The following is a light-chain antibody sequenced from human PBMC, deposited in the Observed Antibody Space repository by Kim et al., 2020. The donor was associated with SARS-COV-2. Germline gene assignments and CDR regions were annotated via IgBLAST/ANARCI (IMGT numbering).Light chain of an antibody. V-gene: IGLV3-19*01. Sequence: VALGQTVRITWQGDSLRSNYASWYQQKPGQAPILVIYGKNNRPSGIPDRFSGSSSGNTASLTITGTQAGDEADYYCNSRDSNDNVVFGGGTKVTVL. J-gene: IGLJ2*01. CDR1: SLRSNY. CDR2: GKN. CDR3: NSRDSNDNVV.